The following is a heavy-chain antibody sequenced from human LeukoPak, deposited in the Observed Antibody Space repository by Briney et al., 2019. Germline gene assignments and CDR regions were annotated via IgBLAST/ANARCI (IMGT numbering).Heavy chain of an antibody. CDR1: GFTFSSYG. CDR3: AKGPYCSGGSCAKGYWFDP. D-gene: IGHD2-15*01. V-gene: IGHV3-30*02. J-gene: IGHJ5*02. Sequence: GGPLRLSCAASGFTFSSYGMHWVRQAPGKGLEWVAFIRYDGSNKYYADSVKGRFTISRDNSKNTLYLQMNSLRAEDTAVYYCAKGPYCSGGSCAKGYWFDPWGQGTLVTVSS. CDR2: IRYDGSNK.